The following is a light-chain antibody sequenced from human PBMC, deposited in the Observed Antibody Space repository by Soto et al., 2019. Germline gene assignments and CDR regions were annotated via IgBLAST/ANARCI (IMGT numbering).Light chain of an antibody. CDR3: QQANTFPIT. Sequence: DIQMTQSPSSVSASVGDTVTITCRASQDILSWLAWYQQKPGEAPRLLIYASSNLQSGVPSRFSGSRSGTDFPLTISSLQPEEFATYYCQQANTFPITFGPGTRLDIK. V-gene: IGKV1-12*01. J-gene: IGKJ3*01. CDR1: QDILSW. CDR2: ASS.